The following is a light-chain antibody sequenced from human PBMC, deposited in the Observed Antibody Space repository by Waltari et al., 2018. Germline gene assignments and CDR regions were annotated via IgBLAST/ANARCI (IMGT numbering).Light chain of an antibody. Sequence: QSALTHPASVSGSPGQSTPISSSGTNSCIGSCVFVSWYQQHPGKAPHLIIYEVSNRPSGISNRFSASKSGNTASLTISGLQAEDEADYYCSSYTTSSAPGVFGTGTRVTVL. V-gene: IGLV2-14*01. J-gene: IGLJ1*01. CDR1: NSCIGSCVF. CDR3: SSYTTSSAPGV. CDR2: EVS.